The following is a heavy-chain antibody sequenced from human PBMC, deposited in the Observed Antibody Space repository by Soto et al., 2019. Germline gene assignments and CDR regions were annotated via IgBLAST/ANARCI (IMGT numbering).Heavy chain of an antibody. CDR1: GFTVSSNH. CDR3: AREYSRSFDY. CDR2: IYSGGNT. J-gene: IGHJ4*02. V-gene: IGHV3-53*01. D-gene: IGHD6-13*01. Sequence: GGSLRLSCAASGFTVSSNHMTWVRQAPGKGLEWVSLIYSGGNTNYADSVKGRFTISRDNSKNTLYLQMNSLRAEDTAVHYCAREYSRSFDYWGQGTLVTVSS.